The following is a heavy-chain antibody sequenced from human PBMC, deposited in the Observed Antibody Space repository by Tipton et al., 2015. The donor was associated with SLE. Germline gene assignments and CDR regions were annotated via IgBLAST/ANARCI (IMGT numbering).Heavy chain of an antibody. J-gene: IGHJ1*01. CDR3: ARLRIVGATSPFQH. V-gene: IGHV4-34*01. CDR2: IYTSGST. Sequence: TLSLTCAVYGGSFSGYYWSWIRQPPGKGLEWIGYIYTSGSTNYNPSLKSRVTISVDTSKNQFSLKLSSVTAADTAVYYCARLRIVGATSPFQHWGQGTLVTVSS. CDR1: GGSFSGYY. D-gene: IGHD1-26*01.